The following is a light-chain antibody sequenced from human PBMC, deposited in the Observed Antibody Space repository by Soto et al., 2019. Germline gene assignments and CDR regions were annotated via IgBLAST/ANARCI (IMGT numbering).Light chain of an antibody. V-gene: IGKV3-20*01. CDR3: QQYGSSPPIT. CDR1: QSVSSSY. J-gene: IGKJ5*01. CDR2: GAS. Sequence: EIVLTQSPGTLSLSPWERATLSCRASQSVSSSYLAWYQQKPRQAPRLLIYGASSRATGIPDRFSGSGSGTDFTLTISRLEPEDFAVYYCQQYGSSPPITFGQGTRLEIK.